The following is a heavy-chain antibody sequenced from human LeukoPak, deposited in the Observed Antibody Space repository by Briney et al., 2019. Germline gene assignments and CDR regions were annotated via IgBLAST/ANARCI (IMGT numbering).Heavy chain of an antibody. V-gene: IGHV4-61*02. J-gene: IGHJ6*03. Sequence: NASQTLSLTCTVSGGSISSGSYYWSWIRQPAGKGLEWIGRIYTSGSTNYNPSLKSRVTMSVDTSKNQFSLKLSSVTAADTAVYYCARASLLPVGGGYYYMDVWGKGTTVTVSS. CDR1: GGSISSGSYY. CDR3: ARASLLPVGGGYYYMDV. D-gene: IGHD2-15*01. CDR2: IYTSGST.